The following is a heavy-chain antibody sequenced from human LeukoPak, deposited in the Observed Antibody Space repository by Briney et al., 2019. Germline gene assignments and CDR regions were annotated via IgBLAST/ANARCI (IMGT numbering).Heavy chain of an antibody. CDR1: GGSIRSYY. Sequence: SETLSLTCTVSGGSIRSYYWSWIRQPPGKGLEWIGYIYYSESANYNPSLKSRITISIDTSKNQFSLNLDSVTAADTAVYYCARVGGYPLSAFDIWGQGTMVTVSS. CDR3: ARVGGYPLSAFDI. V-gene: IGHV4-59*08. J-gene: IGHJ3*02. D-gene: IGHD3-22*01. CDR2: IYYSESA.